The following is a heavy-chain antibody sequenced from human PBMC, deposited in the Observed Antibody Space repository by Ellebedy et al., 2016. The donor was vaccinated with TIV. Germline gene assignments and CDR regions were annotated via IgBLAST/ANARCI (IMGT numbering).Heavy chain of an antibody. J-gene: IGHJ4*02. D-gene: IGHD3-16*02. Sequence: GGSLRLXXVASGFTFSSYWMSWVRQAPGKGLEWVANIKQDGSESYYVDSVKGRFTVSRDNAKNSLYLQMNSLRADDTAMYYCAPRGYDYVWGTYRPLFWGQGTMVTVSS. CDR2: IKQDGSES. CDR1: GFTFSSYW. V-gene: IGHV3-7*01. CDR3: APRGYDYVWGTYRPLF.